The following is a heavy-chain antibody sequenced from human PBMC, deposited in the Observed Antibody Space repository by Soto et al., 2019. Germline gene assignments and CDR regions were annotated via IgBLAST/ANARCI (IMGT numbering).Heavy chain of an antibody. V-gene: IGHV5-51*01. J-gene: IGHJ4*02. CDR3: ARHLEVATISQAYY. D-gene: IGHD5-12*01. CDR2: IYPGDSDT. CDR1: GYTFTNYW. Sequence: GESLKISCKGSGYTFTNYWIGWVRQMPGKGLEWMGIIYPGDSDTRHSPSFQGQVTISADKSINTAYLQWSSLKASDTAMYYCARHLEVATISQAYYWGQGTQVTVSS.